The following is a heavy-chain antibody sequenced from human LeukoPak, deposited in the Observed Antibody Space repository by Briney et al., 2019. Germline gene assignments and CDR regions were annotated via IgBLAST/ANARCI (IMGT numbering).Heavy chain of an antibody. CDR2: IYTRGST. J-gene: IGHJ3*02. D-gene: IGHD2-15*01. CDR1: GGSINNYY. V-gene: IGHV4-4*07. Sequence: SETLSLTCTVYGGSINNYYWSWIRQPAGKGLEWIGRIYTRGSTNYNPSLKSRVTMSVDTSTNQFSLKLSSVTAADTAVYYCARVRYCSADICSGGDAFDIWGQGTMVSVSS. CDR3: ARVRYCSADICSGGDAFDI.